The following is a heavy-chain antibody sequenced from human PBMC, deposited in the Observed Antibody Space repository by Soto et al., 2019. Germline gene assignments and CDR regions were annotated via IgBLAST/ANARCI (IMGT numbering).Heavy chain of an antibody. CDR2: IYYRGSS. CDR3: TRDKNTSDNPTVLTFVALDT. V-gene: IGHV4-31*03. J-gene: IGHJ3*02. D-gene: IGHD2-2*01. Sequence: SETLSLTCTVSGGSVSSGGHYWSWIRQLPGKGLEWIGYIYYRGSSYYNPSLNGRVTLSLDMSQNQVSLTLTSVTAADTAIYYCTRDKNTSDNPTVLTFVALDTWGQGT. CDR1: GGSVSSGGHY.